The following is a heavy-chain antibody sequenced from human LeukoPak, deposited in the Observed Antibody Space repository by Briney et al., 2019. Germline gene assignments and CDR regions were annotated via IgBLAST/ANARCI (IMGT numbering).Heavy chain of an antibody. V-gene: IGHV3-23*01. CDR1: GFSFSTYA. D-gene: IGHD3-22*01. Sequence: PGGSLRLSCAASGFSFSTYAMNWVRQAPGKGLEWVSAISGSGGSTYYADSVKGRFTISRDNSKNTLYLQMNSLRAEDTAVYYCAKDRANYYATSGYADYWGQGTLVTVSS. CDR2: ISGSGGST. CDR3: AKDRANYYATSGYADY. J-gene: IGHJ4*02.